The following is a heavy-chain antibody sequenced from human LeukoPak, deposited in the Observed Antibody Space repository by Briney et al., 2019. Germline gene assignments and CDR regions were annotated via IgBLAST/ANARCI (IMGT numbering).Heavy chain of an antibody. Sequence: GESLKLSCKGSGYSFPTYRIAWVRQMPGKGLEWMGIIYPDESNIRYSPSFQGQVTISADKSISTAYLQWSSLKASDTAMYYCARPPSRGYSSSFEYWGQGTLVTVSS. J-gene: IGHJ4*02. D-gene: IGHD2-2*03. CDR1: GYSFPTYR. CDR2: IYPDESNI. CDR3: ARPPSRGYSSSFEY. V-gene: IGHV5-51*01.